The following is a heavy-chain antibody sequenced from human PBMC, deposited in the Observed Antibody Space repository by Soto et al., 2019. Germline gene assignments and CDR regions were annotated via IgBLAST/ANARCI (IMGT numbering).Heavy chain of an antibody. CDR1: GFTFTRFS. CDR2: ISSTTNYI. Sequence: GGSLRLSCAASGFTFTRFSMNWVRQAPGKGLEWVSSISSTTNYIYYGDSMKGRFTISRDNAKNSLYLEMNSLRAEDTAVYYCARESEDLTSNFDYWGQGTLVTVSS. CDR3: ARESEDLTSNFDY. J-gene: IGHJ4*02. V-gene: IGHV3-21*06.